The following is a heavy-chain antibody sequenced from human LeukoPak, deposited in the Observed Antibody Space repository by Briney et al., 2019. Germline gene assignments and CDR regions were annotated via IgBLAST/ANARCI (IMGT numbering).Heavy chain of an antibody. J-gene: IGHJ4*02. Sequence: PSETLSLTCAVSGGSISSSNWWSWVRQPPGKGLEWIGEIYHSGSTNYNPSLKSRVTISVDTSKNQFSLKLSSVTAADTAVYYCARDYSSGLLTATDYFDFWGQGTLVTVSS. CDR2: IYHSGST. CDR1: GGSISSSNW. CDR3: ARDYSSGLLTATDYFDF. D-gene: IGHD2-21*02. V-gene: IGHV4-4*02.